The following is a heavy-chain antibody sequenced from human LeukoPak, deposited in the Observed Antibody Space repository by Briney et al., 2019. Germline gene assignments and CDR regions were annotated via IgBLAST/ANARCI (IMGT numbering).Heavy chain of an antibody. CDR2: IYYSGGT. CDR1: GGSISIYY. Sequence: PSETLSLTCTVSGGSISIYYWSWIRQPPGKGLEWSGYIYYSGGTNYNPSLKSRVTISVDTSKNQFSLKLSSVTAADTAVYYCAREFVDTAMGAFYSYYYYGMDVWGQGTTVTVSS. CDR3: AREFVDTAMGAFYSYYYYGMDV. D-gene: IGHD5-18*01. V-gene: IGHV4-59*01. J-gene: IGHJ6*02.